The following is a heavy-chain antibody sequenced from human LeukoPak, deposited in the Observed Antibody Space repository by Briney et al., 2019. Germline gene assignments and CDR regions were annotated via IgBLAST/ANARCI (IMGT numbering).Heavy chain of an antibody. CDR1: GGSISSYY. J-gene: IGHJ5*02. CDR2: IYYSGST. Sequence: SETLSLTCTVSGGSISSYYWSWIRQPPGKGLEWIGYIYYSGSTNYNPSLKSRVTMSVDTSKNQFSLKLSSVTAADTAVYYCARDPIVVVPAAIGKSNWFDPWGQGTLVTVSS. V-gene: IGHV4-59*12. D-gene: IGHD2-2*01. CDR3: ARDPIVVVPAAIGKSNWFDP.